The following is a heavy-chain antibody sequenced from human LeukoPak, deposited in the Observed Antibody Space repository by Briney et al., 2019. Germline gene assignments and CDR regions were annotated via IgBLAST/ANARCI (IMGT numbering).Heavy chain of an antibody. Sequence: SETLSLTCTVSGGSISSYYWSWIRQPPGKGLEWIGYIYYSGTTNYNPSLKSRVTILVDTSKNQFSLKVSSVTAADTAVYYCASRVLVVPAAIRDYWGQGTLVTVSS. D-gene: IGHD2-2*02. J-gene: IGHJ4*02. CDR1: GGSISSYY. V-gene: IGHV4-59*01. CDR2: IYYSGTT. CDR3: ASRVLVVPAAIRDY.